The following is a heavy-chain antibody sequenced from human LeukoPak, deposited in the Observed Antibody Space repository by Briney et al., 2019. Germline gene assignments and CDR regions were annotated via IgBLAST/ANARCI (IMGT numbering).Heavy chain of an antibody. CDR1: GGTFSSYT. D-gene: IGHD2-2*02. Sequence: GASVKVSCKASGGTFSSYTIGWVRQAPGQGLEWMGRIIPILGIANYAQKFQGRVTITADKSTSTAYMELSSLRSEDTAVYYCASWGDGYRSSTSCYTLDYWGQGTLVTVSS. J-gene: IGHJ4*02. CDR3: ASWGDGYRSSTSCYTLDY. CDR2: IIPILGIA. V-gene: IGHV1-69*02.